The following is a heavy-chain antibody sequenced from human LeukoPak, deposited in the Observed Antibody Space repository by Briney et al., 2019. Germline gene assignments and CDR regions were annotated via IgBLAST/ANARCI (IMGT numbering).Heavy chain of an antibody. CDR2: INTNTGNP. CDR3: ARDPLLARAAAGTAPPPRDY. D-gene: IGHD6-13*01. V-gene: IGHV7-4-1*02. J-gene: IGHJ4*02. CDR1: GYTFTSYA. Sequence: ASVKVSCKASGYTFTSYAMNWVRQAPGQGLEWMGWINTNTGNPTYAQGFTGRFVFSLDTSVSTAYLQISSLKAEDTAVYYCARDPLLARAAAGTAPPPRDYWGQGTLVTVSS.